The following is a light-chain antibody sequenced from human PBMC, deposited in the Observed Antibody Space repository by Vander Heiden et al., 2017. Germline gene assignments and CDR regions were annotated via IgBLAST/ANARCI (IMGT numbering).Light chain of an antibody. V-gene: IGKV1-5*01. CDR3: QQYNRYSLT. Sequence: DVQMTQSPSTLSASVGDRVTITCRASQSISSWLAWYQQKPGQAPKLLIYDASSLQSGVPSRFSGSGSGTYFSLTISSLQSDDFAAYFCQQYNRYSLTFGRGTKVEI. J-gene: IGKJ4*02. CDR1: QSISSW. CDR2: DAS.